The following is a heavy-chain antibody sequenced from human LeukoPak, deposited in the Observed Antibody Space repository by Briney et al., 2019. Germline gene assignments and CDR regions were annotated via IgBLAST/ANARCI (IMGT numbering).Heavy chain of an antibody. Sequence: GGSLRLSCAASGFTFSSYSMNWVRQAPGKGLEWVSAMSGSGGSTYYADSVKGRFTISRDNSKNTLYLQMNSLRAEDTAVYYCAKDLAGSNGYWGQGTLVTVSS. CDR3: AKDLAGSNGY. CDR2: MSGSGGST. V-gene: IGHV3-23*01. J-gene: IGHJ4*02. CDR1: GFTFSSYS.